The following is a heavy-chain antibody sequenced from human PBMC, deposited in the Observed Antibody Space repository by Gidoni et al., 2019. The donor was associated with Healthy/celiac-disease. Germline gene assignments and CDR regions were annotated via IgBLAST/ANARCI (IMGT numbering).Heavy chain of an antibody. Sequence: EVQLVESGGGLVQPGGSLKLSCAASGFTFSGSAMHWVRQASGKGLGWVGRNRSKANSYATAYAASVKGRFTISRDDSKNTAYLQMNSLKTEDTAVYYCTRPAYYDFWSGTDNWFDPWGQGTLVTVSS. CDR3: TRPAYYDFWSGTDNWFDP. CDR1: GFTFSGSA. CDR2: NRSKANSYAT. D-gene: IGHD3-3*01. J-gene: IGHJ5*02. V-gene: IGHV3-73*02.